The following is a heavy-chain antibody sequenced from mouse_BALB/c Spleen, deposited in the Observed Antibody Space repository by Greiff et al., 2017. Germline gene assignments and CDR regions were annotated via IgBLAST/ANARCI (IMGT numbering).Heavy chain of an antibody. Sequence: EVKLMESGPSLVKPSQTLSLTCSVTGDSITSGYWNWIRKFPGNKLEYMGYISYSGSTYYNPSLKSRISITRDTSKNQYYLQLNSVTTEDTATYYCARCYYGSSYWYFDVWGAGTTVTVSS. CDR1: GDSITSGY. J-gene: IGHJ1*01. CDR3: ARCYYGSSYWYFDV. CDR2: ISYSGST. V-gene: IGHV3-8*02. D-gene: IGHD1-1*01.